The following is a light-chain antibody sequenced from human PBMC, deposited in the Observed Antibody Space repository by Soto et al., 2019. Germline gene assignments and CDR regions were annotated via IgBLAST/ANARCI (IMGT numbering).Light chain of an antibody. CDR1: QSISNH. CDR3: QQSYSSVMYT. J-gene: IGKJ2*01. V-gene: IGKV1-39*01. CDR2: AAS. Sequence: DIQMTQSPSSLSASVGDRVTVTCRASQSISNHLNWYQQKPGKAPKLLIYAASSLQSGVPSRFSGGGSVTDFTLTISSLQPEDFATYYCQQSYSSVMYTFGQGTKLEIK.